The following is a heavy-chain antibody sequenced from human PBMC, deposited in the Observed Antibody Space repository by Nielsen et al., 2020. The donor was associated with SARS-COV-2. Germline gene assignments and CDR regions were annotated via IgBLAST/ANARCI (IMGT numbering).Heavy chain of an antibody. J-gene: IGHJ6*02. CDR3: AREGAGSSVYYGLDV. CDR2: IKQDGSEK. V-gene: IGHV3-7*01. CDR1: GFTFANHW. D-gene: IGHD6-13*01. Sequence: GESLKISCAASGFTFANHWMTWVRQAPGKGLEWVANIKQDGSEKYFVDSVQGRFTISRDNAKSSLFLQMNSLRAEDTAMYYCAREGAGSSVYYGLDVWGQGTTVTVSS.